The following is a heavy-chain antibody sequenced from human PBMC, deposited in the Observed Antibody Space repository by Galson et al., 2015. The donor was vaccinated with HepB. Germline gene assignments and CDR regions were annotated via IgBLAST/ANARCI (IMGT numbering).Heavy chain of an antibody. CDR1: GFTFSSYG. V-gene: IGHV3-48*03. D-gene: IGHD4-17*01. J-gene: IGHJ6*02. Sequence: SLRLSCAASGFTFSSYGMHWVRQAPGKGLEWVSYISTGGNIKCYADSMEGRLTISRDDAKNSLDLQMNSLRAEDTAVYFCVRRATVSYYGLDVWGQGTTVTVSS. CDR2: ISTGGNIK. CDR3: VRRATVSYYGLDV.